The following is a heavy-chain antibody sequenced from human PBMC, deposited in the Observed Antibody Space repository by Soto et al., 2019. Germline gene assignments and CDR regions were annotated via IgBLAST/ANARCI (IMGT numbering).Heavy chain of an antibody. Sequence: PGGSLRLSCAASGFTFSSYAMHWVRQAPGKGLEWVAVISYDGSNKYYADSVKGRFTISRDNSKNTLYLQMNSLRAEDTAVYYCARDGYYYDSSGYYPIDYWGQGTLVTVSS. CDR2: ISYDGSNK. D-gene: IGHD3-22*01. CDR1: GFTFSSYA. CDR3: ARDGYYYDSSGYYPIDY. V-gene: IGHV3-30-3*01. J-gene: IGHJ4*02.